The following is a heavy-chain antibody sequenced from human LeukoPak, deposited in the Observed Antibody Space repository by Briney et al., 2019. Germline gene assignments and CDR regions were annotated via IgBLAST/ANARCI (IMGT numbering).Heavy chain of an antibody. CDR3: ARSGFSSGLVH. J-gene: IGHJ4*02. CDR2: ISYDGSNK. CDR1: GGTFSSYA. V-gene: IGHV3-30-3*01. D-gene: IGHD6-19*01. Sequence: SCKVSGGTFSSYAISWVRQAPGKGLEWVAVISYDGSNKYYADSVKGRFTISRDNSKNTLYLQMNSLRAEDTAVYYCARSGFSSGLVHWGQGTLVTVSS.